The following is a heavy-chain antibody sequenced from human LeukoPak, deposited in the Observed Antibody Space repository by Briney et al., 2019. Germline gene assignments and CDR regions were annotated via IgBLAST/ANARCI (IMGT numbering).Heavy chain of an antibody. J-gene: IGHJ5*02. CDR1: GGSISSYY. D-gene: IGHD1-1*01. CDR2: IYYSGST. CDR3: ARGGFEYNFDP. V-gene: IGHV4-59*01. Sequence: PSETLSLTCTVSGGSISSYYWSWIRQPPGKGLEWIGYIYYSGSTNYNPSLKSRVTISVDTSKNQFSLKLSSVTAADTAVYYCARGGFEYNFDPGGQGTLVTVSS.